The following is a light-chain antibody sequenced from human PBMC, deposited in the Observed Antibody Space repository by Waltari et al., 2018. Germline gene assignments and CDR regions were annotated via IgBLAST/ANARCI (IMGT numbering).Light chain of an antibody. CDR3: QQRIQWPNS. CDR1: QSVISH. Sequence: EIVLTQSPATLSLSPGERATLSCRASQSVISHLAWYQQKPGQAPRLLIYGTSNRAIGIPARFSGSGSGTDFTLTISSLEPEDFAVYYCQQRIQWPNSFGQGTKLEL. CDR2: GTS. J-gene: IGKJ2*03. V-gene: IGKV3-11*01.